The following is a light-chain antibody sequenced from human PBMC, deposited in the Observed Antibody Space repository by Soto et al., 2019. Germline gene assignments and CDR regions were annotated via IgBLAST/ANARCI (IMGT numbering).Light chain of an antibody. Sequence: EIVMTQSPATLSVSPGERATLSCRASQSVSSNLAWYQQKPGQPPRLLIYGASIRATGIPARFSGSGSGTEFTLTISSLQPEDFATYYCRQANSFPFTFGQGTRLEIK. CDR2: GAS. CDR3: RQANSFPFT. CDR1: QSVSSN. V-gene: IGKV3-15*01. J-gene: IGKJ5*01.